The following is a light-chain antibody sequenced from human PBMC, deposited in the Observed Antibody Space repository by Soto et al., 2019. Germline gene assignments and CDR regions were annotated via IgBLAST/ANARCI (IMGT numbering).Light chain of an antibody. Sequence: QSVLTQPPSVSGAPGQRVTISCTGSSSNIGAGYDVHWYQQLPGTAPKVLIYRNTNRPSGVPDRFSGSKSGTSVSLAITGLQAEDEADYYCQSYDSSLSGWVFGGGTKLTVL. CDR3: QSYDSSLSGWV. V-gene: IGLV1-40*01. J-gene: IGLJ3*02. CDR1: SSNIGAGYD. CDR2: RNT.